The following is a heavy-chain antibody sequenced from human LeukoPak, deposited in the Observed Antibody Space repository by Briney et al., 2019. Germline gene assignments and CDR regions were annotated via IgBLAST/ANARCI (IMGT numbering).Heavy chain of an antibody. D-gene: IGHD1-1*01. CDR1: GGSISSYC. CDR2: IYYSGST. CDR3: ARELEIDAFDI. Sequence: SETLSLTSTVSGGSISSYCWSWIRQPPGKGLEWIGYIYYSGSTNYNPSLKSRVTISVDTSKNQFSLKLSSVTAADTAVYYCARELEIDAFDIWGQGTMVTVSS. J-gene: IGHJ3*02. V-gene: IGHV4-59*01.